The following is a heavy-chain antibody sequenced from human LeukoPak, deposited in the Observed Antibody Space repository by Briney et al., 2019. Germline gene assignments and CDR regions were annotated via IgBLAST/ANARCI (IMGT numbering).Heavy chain of an antibody. CDR3: AKDRGSSSPWHPDY. D-gene: IGHD6-13*01. J-gene: IGHJ4*02. CDR1: GFTFSSYE. Sequence: GGSLRLSCAASGFTFSSYEMNWVRQAPGKGLEWVSAISGSGGSTYYADSVKGRFTISRDNSKNTLYLQMNSLRAEDTAVYYCAKDRGSSSPWHPDYWGQGTLVTVSS. CDR2: ISGSGGST. V-gene: IGHV3-23*01.